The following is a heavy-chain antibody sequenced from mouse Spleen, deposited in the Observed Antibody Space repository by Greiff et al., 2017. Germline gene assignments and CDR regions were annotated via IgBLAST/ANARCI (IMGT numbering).Heavy chain of an antibody. CDR2: ISYSGST. CDR3: ARNHYYGYVGFAY. Sequence: EVMLVESGPSLVKPSQTLSLTCSVPGDSITSGYWNWIRKFPGNKLEYMGYISYSGSTYYNPSLKSRISITRDTSKNQYYLQLNSVTTEDTATYYCARNHYYGYVGFAYWGQGTLVTVSA. V-gene: IGHV3-8*02. CDR1: GDSITSGY. D-gene: IGHD1-2*01. J-gene: IGHJ3*01.